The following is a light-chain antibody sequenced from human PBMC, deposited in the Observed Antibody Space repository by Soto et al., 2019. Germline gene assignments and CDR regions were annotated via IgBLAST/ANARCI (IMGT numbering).Light chain of an antibody. J-gene: IGKJ2*01. CDR2: AAS. Sequence: DIQMTQSQSSLSASVGDRVTITCRASQTINNNLNWYQQKPGKAPKLLIYAASILENGVRSCFSGSGSGTDFTLTIDSLHPEDLATYYRQQTYSAPHAFGQGTRLEIK. CDR3: QQTYSAPHA. CDR1: QTINNN. V-gene: IGKV1-39*01.